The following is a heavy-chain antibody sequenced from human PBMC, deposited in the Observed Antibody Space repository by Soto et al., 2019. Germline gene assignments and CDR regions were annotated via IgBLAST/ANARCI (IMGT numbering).Heavy chain of an antibody. Sequence: QVQLVESGGGVVQPGRSLRLSCAASGFTFSSYGMHWVRQAPGKGLEWVAVISYDGSNKYYADSVKGRFTISRDNSENTLYLQMNSLRAEDTAVYYCAKDQGGGDYIWGSYLDYWGQGTLVTVSS. CDR3: AKDQGGGDYIWGSYLDY. CDR1: GFTFSSYG. D-gene: IGHD3-16*01. J-gene: IGHJ4*02. V-gene: IGHV3-30*18. CDR2: ISYDGSNK.